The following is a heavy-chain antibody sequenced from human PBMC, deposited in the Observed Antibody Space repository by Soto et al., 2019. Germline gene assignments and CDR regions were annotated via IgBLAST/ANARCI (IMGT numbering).Heavy chain of an antibody. CDR1: GGSISSCSYY. Sequence: SETLSLTCTVSGGSISSCSYYWVRHRQGKGKGLEWIGYSYYSGSTNYNPSLKSRVTISVDTSKNQFSLKLSSVTAADTAVYYCARQAVGRDYGDYGNDYWGQGTLVTVSS. CDR3: ARQAVGRDYGDYGNDY. V-gene: IGHV4-61*05. CDR2: SYYSGST. J-gene: IGHJ4*02. D-gene: IGHD4-17*01.